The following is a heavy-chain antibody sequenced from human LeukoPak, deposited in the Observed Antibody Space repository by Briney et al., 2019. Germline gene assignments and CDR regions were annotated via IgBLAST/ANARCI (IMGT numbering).Heavy chain of an antibody. V-gene: IGHV4-59*01. Sequence: SETLSLTCTVSGVSISSYYWSWIRQPPGKGLEYIGYIYYSGNTNYNPSLKGRVTISVDTSKNQFSLKLSSVPAADTAVYYCARGTSSLDYWGQGTLVTVSS. CDR1: GVSISSYY. J-gene: IGHJ4*02. CDR3: ARGTSSLDY. CDR2: IYYSGNT.